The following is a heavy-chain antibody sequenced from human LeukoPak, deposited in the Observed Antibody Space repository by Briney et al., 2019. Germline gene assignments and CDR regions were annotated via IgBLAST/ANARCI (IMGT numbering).Heavy chain of an antibody. CDR3: ARHHQFMGTYYYYGMGV. CDR2: IYPGDSDT. J-gene: IGHJ6*02. D-gene: IGHD7-27*01. CDR1: GYSFTSYW. V-gene: IGHV5-51*01. Sequence: GESLKISCKGSGYSFTSYWIGWVRQMPGKGLEWMGIIYPGDSDTRYSPSFQGQVTISADKSISTAYLQWSSLKASDTAMYYCARHHQFMGTYYYYGMGVWGQGTTVTVSS.